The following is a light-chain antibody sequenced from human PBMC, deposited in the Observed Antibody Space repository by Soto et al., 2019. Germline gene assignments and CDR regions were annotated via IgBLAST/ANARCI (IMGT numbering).Light chain of an antibody. CDR3: QKYDTAPLT. Sequence: DIQMTQSPSSLSAPVGDRVTITCRASQGISNYLAWYQQKPGEVPKLLISAASTLQSGAPSRFRASGSGTDFTLTISSLQPEDVATYYCQKYDTAPLTFGGGTKVEIK. CDR2: AAS. V-gene: IGKV1-27*01. CDR1: QGISNY. J-gene: IGKJ4*01.